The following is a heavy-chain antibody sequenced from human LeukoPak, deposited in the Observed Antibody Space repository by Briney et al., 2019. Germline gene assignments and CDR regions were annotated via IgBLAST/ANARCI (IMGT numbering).Heavy chain of an antibody. J-gene: IGHJ4*02. CDR3: ARDGAYIDY. V-gene: IGHV4-61*01. CDR1: GGSVSSGSYY. CDR2: IFYSGST. Sequence: ASETLSLTCTVSGGSVSSGSYYWGWIRQPPGKGLEWIGYIFYSGSTNYNPSLKSRVTISVDTSQNQFSLKLNSVTAADSAIYYCARDGAYIDYWGQGILVTVSS.